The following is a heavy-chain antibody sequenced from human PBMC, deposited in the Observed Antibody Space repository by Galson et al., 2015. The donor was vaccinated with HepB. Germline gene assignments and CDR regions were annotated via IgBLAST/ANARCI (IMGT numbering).Heavy chain of an antibody. CDR1: GFSFSDYY. V-gene: IGHV3-11*06. J-gene: IGHJ4*02. CDR3: ARVADADYGDHSHFDS. D-gene: IGHD4-17*01. Sequence: SLRLSCAASGFSFSDYYMSWIRQAPGKGLEWLSYISSNTIYTNYADSVKGRLTVSRGNVKNSISLQMNRLSVEDTAIYYCARVADADYGDHSHFDSWGQGTLVTVSS. CDR2: ISSNTIYT.